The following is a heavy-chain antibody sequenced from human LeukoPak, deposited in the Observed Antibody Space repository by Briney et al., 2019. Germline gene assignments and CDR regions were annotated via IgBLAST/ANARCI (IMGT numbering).Heavy chain of an antibody. V-gene: IGHV1-18*01. D-gene: IGHD3-3*01. CDR2: ISAYNGNT. J-gene: IGHJ6*03. CDR1: GYTFTSYG. CDR3: ARGGVTIFGVVPYYYYYMDV. Sequence: GASVKVSCKASGYTFTSYGISWVRQAPGQGLEWMGWISAYNGNTNYAQKLQGRVTMTTDTSTSTAYMELRSLRSDDTAVYYCARGGVTIFGVVPYYYYYMDVWGKGTTVTVSS.